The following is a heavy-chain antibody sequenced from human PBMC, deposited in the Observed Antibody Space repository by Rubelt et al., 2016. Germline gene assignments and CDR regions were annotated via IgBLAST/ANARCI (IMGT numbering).Heavy chain of an antibody. D-gene: IGHD7-27*01. J-gene: IGHJ5*02. V-gene: IGHV4-39*01. CDR1: GVSISGSSYY. CDR2: MSYSGSA. Sequence: QVQLQESGPGLVKPSETLSLTCTVSGVSISGSSYYWGWIRQPPGKGLEWIGSMSYSGSAQYNPSLKSRVTISIDTSKNQFSLKLGWVTAAETAVFDWARPGLPGVGGWFDPWGQGTLVTVSS. CDR3: ARPGLPGVGGWFDP.